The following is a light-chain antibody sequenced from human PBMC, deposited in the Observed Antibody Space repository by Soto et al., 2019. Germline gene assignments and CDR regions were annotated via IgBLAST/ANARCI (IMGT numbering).Light chain of an antibody. CDR3: QSYDSSLSGYV. J-gene: IGLJ1*01. CDR2: EVT. V-gene: IGLV2-8*01. CDR1: SSDVGGYNY. Sequence: QSALTQPPSASGSPGQSVTISCTGTSSDVGGYNYVSWYQQHPGEAPKLIIYEVTKRPSGVPDRFSGSKSGNSASLAITGLQAEDEADYYCQSYDSSLSGYVFGTGTKVTVL.